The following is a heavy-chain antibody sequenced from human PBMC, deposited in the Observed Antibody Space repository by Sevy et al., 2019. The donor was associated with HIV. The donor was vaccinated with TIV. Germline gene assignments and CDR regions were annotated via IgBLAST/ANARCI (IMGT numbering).Heavy chain of an antibody. D-gene: IGHD6-19*01. Sequence: SETLSLTCTVSGGSISSYYWSWIRQPAGKGLEWIGRIYTSGSTNYNPSLKSRVTMSVDTSKNQFSLKLSSVTAADTAVYYCAGDLYSSGWYLGYFDYWGQGTLVTVSS. CDR2: IYTSGST. V-gene: IGHV4-4*07. J-gene: IGHJ4*02. CDR1: GGSISSYY. CDR3: AGDLYSSGWYLGYFDY.